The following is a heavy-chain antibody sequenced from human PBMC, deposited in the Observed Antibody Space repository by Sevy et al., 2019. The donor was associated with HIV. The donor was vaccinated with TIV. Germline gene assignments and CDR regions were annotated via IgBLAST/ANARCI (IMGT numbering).Heavy chain of an antibody. CDR1: GFTFSSYW. CDR2: IKQDGSEK. V-gene: IGHV3-7*01. Sequence: GGSLRLSCAASGFTFSSYWMSWVRQAPGKVLEWVANIKQDGSEKYYVDSVKGRFTISRDNAKNSLYLQMNSLRAEDTAVYYCARDSVDYGDYKSWFDPWGQGTLVTVSS. D-gene: IGHD4-17*01. CDR3: ARDSVDYGDYKSWFDP. J-gene: IGHJ5*02.